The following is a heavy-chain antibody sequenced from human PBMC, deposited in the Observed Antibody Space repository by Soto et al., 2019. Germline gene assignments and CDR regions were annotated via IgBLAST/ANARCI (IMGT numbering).Heavy chain of an antibody. CDR1: GFTFSSYA. J-gene: IGHJ4*02. CDR2: ISGSGGTT. D-gene: IGHD3-22*01. CDR3: AKSTKVISTSFDY. V-gene: IGHV3-23*01. Sequence: GGSLRLSCVASGFTFSSYALNWVRQAPGRGLEWVSAISGSGGTTYYADSVKGRFTISRDNSKNTLFLQMNSLRAEDAAIYYCAKSTKVISTSFDYWGQGSLVTVSS.